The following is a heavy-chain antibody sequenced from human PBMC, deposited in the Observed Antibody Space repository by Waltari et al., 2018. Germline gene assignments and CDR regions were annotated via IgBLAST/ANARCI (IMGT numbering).Heavy chain of an antibody. V-gene: IGHV1-69-2*01. J-gene: IGHJ1*01. D-gene: IGHD3-3*01. CDR2: VDPEDGET. Sequence: EVHLTQSAAEVKKPGATVKISCKASGSRFTAPLPPWVRQAPGKGPEWIGRVDPEDGETTLAEKFEGRVTITADTSTDTAYMDLSRLRSEDTALYYCMTLPIFGLVIKNYWGQGTLVTVSS. CDR3: MTLPIFGLVIKNY. CDR1: GSRFTAPL.